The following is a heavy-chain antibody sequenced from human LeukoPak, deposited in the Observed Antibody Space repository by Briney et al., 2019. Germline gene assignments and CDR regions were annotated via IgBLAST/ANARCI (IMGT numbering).Heavy chain of an antibody. CDR3: AKDLTVTSTCYFDS. CDR1: GFTISSYS. V-gene: IGHV3-21*01. Sequence: GGSLRLSCAASGFTISSYSMNWVRQAPGKGLEWVSSITSSSIYIYYVDSVRGRFTISRDNAKNSLYLQMNSLRAEDTAVYYCAKDLTVTSTCYFDSWGQGTLVTVSS. D-gene: IGHD4-11*01. CDR2: ITSSSIYI. J-gene: IGHJ4*02.